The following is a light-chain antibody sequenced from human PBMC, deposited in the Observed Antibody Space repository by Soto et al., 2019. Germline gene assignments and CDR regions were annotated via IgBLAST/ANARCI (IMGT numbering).Light chain of an antibody. CDR1: QSIMSY. J-gene: IGKJ2*01. Sequence: DIQMTQSPSSLSASVGDRLTITCRASQSIMSYLNWYQQKPGKAPNLLIYTASNLQSGVPSTFSGSGSGTDFTLTISSLQPEDFATYYCQQSYSTPYTFGQGTKLEI. CDR2: TAS. V-gene: IGKV1-39*01. CDR3: QQSYSTPYT.